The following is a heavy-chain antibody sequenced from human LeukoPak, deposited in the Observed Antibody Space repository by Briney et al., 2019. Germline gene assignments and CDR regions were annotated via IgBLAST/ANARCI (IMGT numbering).Heavy chain of an antibody. CDR2: ISSDSRMV. CDR1: GFTFSSYS. Sequence: GGSLRLSCAASGFTFSSYSLNWVRQTPGKGLEWVSYISSDSRMVNYADSVKGRFAIYRDNVKNSLYLQMNSLRVEDTAVYYCVSDYSGSGPNMDVWGKGTTVTVSS. CDR3: VSDYSGSGPNMDV. V-gene: IGHV3-48*04. J-gene: IGHJ6*03. D-gene: IGHD3-10*01.